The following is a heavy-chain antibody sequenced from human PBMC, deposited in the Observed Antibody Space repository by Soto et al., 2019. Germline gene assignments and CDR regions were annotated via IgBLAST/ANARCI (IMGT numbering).Heavy chain of an antibody. J-gene: IGHJ4*02. Sequence: EVQLLESGGGLVQPGGSLRLSCVASGLTFSSYAMSWVRQTPGKGLEWVSTISGSGGSTHYADSVKGRFTISRDNSKNTLYLQMNSLRAEDTAVYYCAKDIWNAGAQNYWGQGTLATVSS. CDR1: GLTFSSYA. V-gene: IGHV3-23*01. CDR2: ISGSGGST. D-gene: IGHD1-1*01. CDR3: AKDIWNAGAQNY.